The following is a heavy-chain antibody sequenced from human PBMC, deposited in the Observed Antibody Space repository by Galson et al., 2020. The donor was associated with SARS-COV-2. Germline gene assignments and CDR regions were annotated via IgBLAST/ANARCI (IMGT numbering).Heavy chain of an antibody. CDR3: AREGITAGGTWFDP. CDR2: VYYSGST. D-gene: IGHD6-13*01. V-gene: IGHV4-39*07. J-gene: IGHJ5*02. CDR1: DGTISSTSYY. Sequence: SETLSLTCNVSDGTISSTSYYWGWIRQPPGKGQEWIGSVYYSGSTHYNPSLKSRVTILIDTSKKQFSLKLNSVTAADTAVYYCAREGITAGGTWFDPWGQGTLVSVSS.